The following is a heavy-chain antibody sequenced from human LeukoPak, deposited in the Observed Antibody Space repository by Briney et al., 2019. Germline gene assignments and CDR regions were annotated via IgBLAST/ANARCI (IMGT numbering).Heavy chain of an antibody. CDR1: GFTVSSNY. V-gene: IGHV3-64*01. Sequence: GGSLRLSCAASGFTVSSNYMSWVRQAPGKGLEYVSAISSNGGSTYYANSVKGRFTISRDNSKNTLYLQMGSLRAEDMAVYYCARAGGYCSSTSCYTWFDPWGQGTLVTVSS. CDR3: ARAGGYCSSTSCYTWFDP. CDR2: ISSNGGST. D-gene: IGHD2-2*02. J-gene: IGHJ5*02.